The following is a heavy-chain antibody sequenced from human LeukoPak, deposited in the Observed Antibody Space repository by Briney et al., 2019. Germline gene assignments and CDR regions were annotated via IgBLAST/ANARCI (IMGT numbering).Heavy chain of an antibody. J-gene: IGHJ5*02. CDR1: GYTFTSYA. CDR2: INAGNGNT. Sequence: ASVKVSCKASGYTFTSYAMHWVRPAPGQRLEWMGWINAGNGNTKYSQKFQGRVTITRDTSASTAYMELSSLRSEDTAVYYCAREDCSGGSCYSESGWFDPWGQGTLVTVSS. D-gene: IGHD2-15*01. CDR3: AREDCSGGSCYSESGWFDP. V-gene: IGHV1-3*01.